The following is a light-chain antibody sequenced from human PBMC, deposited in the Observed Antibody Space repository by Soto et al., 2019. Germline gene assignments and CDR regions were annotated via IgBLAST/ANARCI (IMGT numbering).Light chain of an antibody. Sequence: QSVLTQPPSVSAAPGQKVTISCSGSSSNIGNNYVSWYQQLPGTAPKLLIYGNNKRPSGIPDRFSGSKSGTSATLGITGLQTGDEADYYCGTWDSSLSAYVFGTGTKVTVL. J-gene: IGLJ1*01. CDR3: GTWDSSLSAYV. CDR2: GNN. V-gene: IGLV1-51*01. CDR1: SSNIGNNY.